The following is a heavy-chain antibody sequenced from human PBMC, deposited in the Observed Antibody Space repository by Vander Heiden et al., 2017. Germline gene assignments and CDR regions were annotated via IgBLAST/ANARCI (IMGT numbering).Heavy chain of an antibody. CDR3: ARTESYTGYEIGFDH. CDR1: GFTFTNYA. V-gene: IGHV3-30-3*01. CDR2: ISFDGGQK. D-gene: IGHD5-12*01. Sequence: QVQLVESGGGVVQPGWSLRLSCAPSGFTFTNYAMHWVRQAPGKGLEWVAVISFDGGQKFFADSVKGRFTISRDNSKDTLYLEMNTLRPGDTAIYYCARTESYTGYEIGFDHWGQGTLVSVSS. J-gene: IGHJ4*02.